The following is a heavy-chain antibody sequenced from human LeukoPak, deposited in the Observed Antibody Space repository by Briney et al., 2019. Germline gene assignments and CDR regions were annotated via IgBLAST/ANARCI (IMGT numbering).Heavy chain of an antibody. D-gene: IGHD3-10*01. J-gene: IGHJ4*02. CDR1: GGSISSGGYS. CDR2: IYHSGST. V-gene: IGHV4-30-2*01. Sequence: PSQTLSLTCAVSGGSISSGGYSWSWIRQPPGKGLEWIGYIYHSGSTYYNPSLKSRVTISVDRSKNQFPLKLSSVTAADTAVYYCARDASMVRGVPRIWGQGTLVTVSS. CDR3: ARDASMVRGVPRI.